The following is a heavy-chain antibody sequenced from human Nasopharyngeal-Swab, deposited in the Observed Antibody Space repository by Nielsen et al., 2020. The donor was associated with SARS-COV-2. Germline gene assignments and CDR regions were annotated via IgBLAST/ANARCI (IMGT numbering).Heavy chain of an antibody. Sequence: GGSLRLSCAASGFTVSTYWMHWVCQAPGKGPVWIARLSTDGRSTDYADSVKGRFTISRDDAKNTLYVQMNSLRVEDTAVYYCIRNSYSGSYGAFDIWGQGTMVTVSS. J-gene: IGHJ3*02. CDR1: GFTVSTYW. D-gene: IGHD1-26*01. CDR2: LSTDGRST. CDR3: IRNSYSGSYGAFDI. V-gene: IGHV3-74*01.